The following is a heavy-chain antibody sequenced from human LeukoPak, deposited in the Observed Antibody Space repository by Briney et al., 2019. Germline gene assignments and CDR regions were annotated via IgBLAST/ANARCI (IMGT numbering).Heavy chain of an antibody. CDR1: GFTFSSYS. V-gene: IGHV3-48*01. J-gene: IGHJ5*02. D-gene: IGHD3-10*01. CDR3: AKTAASLLWFGAHWFDP. CDR2: ISSSSSSTI. Sequence: GGSLRLSCAASGFTFSSYSMNWVRQAPGKGLEWVSYISSSSSSTIYYADSVKGRFTISRDNAKNSLYLQMNSLRAEDTAVYYCAKTAASLLWFGAHWFDPWGQGTLVTVSS.